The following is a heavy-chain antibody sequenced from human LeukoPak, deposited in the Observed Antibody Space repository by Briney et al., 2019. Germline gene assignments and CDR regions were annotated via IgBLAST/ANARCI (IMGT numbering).Heavy chain of an antibody. CDR2: TRNKEKSYTT. Sequence: PGGALRLFCAASGFTFSDHYMDWVRQAPGKGLEWVARTRNKEKSYTTEYAASVKGRFTISRDDSRNELYLQMNSLKIEDTAVYYCARTGRSGSYPYDPFDIWGQGTMVTVSS. CDR3: ARTGRSGSYPYDPFDI. J-gene: IGHJ3*02. V-gene: IGHV3-72*01. D-gene: IGHD3-22*01. CDR1: GFTFSDHY.